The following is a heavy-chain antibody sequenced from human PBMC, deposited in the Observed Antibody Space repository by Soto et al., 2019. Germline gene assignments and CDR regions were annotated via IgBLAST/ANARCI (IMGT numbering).Heavy chain of an antibody. D-gene: IGHD3-22*01. CDR3: ARKIVMRPDSSGYLDD. CDR1: GFTFSRTA. CDR2: TAYDESRK. J-gene: IGHJ4*02. V-gene: IGHV3-30-3*01. Sequence: QVQLVESGGGVVQPGTSLRLSCAASGFTFSRTAMHWVRQAPGKGLEWVAVTAYDESRKFYADSVKGRFIISRDNAENTLYLQMNSLRVGDTAVYYCARKIVMRPDSSGYLDDWGRGTLVTVSS.